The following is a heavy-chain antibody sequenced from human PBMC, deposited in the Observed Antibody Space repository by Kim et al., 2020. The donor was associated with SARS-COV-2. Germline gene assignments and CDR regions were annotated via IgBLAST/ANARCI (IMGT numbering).Heavy chain of an antibody. J-gene: IGHJ4*02. D-gene: IGHD6-13*01. V-gene: IGHV5-51*01. Sequence: GESLKISCKTSGYTFTNYWIGWVRQTPGKGLEWMGIIYPGDSDARYNPSFQGQVTISVDKSISTAYLQWNGLRASDTALYYCARAERSSWFGTYATYWGQGTLVTVSS. CDR1: GYTFTNYW. CDR2: IYPGDSDA. CDR3: ARAERSSWFGTYATY.